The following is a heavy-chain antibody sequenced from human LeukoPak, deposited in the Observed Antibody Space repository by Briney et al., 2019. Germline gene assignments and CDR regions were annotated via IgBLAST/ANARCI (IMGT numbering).Heavy chain of an antibody. V-gene: IGHV1-69*04. D-gene: IGHD5-12*01. CDR1: GGTFSSYA. CDR2: IIPILGIA. Sequence: ASVKVSCKASGGTFSSYAISWVRQPPGQGLEWMGRIIPILGIANYAQKFQGRVTITADKSTSTAYMELSSLRSEDTAVYYCARDGRSGYSGYFNPWGQGTLVTVSS. CDR3: ARDGRSGYSGYFNP. J-gene: IGHJ5*02.